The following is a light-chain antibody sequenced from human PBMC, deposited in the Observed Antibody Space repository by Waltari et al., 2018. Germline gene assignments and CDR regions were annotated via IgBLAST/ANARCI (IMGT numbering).Light chain of an antibody. CDR2: GAS. J-gene: IGKJ2*01. CDR3: QLYGNSPRYS. V-gene: IGKV3-20*01. CDR1: QAVSRSY. Sequence: EIVLTQSPGPLPLSPGEGASLSCRASQAVSRSYIAEYQQKPGQAPRLLIYGASSRAPGIPDRFSGSGSGTDFTLTISRLEPEDFAVYYCQLYGNSPRYSFGQGTRLEIK.